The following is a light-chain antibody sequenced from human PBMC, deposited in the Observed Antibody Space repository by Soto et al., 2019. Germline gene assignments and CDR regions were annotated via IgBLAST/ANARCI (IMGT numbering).Light chain of an antibody. V-gene: IGKV1-5*03. CDR1: QSISSW. CDR2: KAS. J-gene: IGKJ4*01. CDR3: HQYNSYPLT. Sequence: DIQMTQSPSTLSASVGDRVTITCRASQSISSWLAWYQHKPGKAPKLLIYKASSLESGVPSKVRARGSGTEFTLTFLTLKPDDFGTYYSHQYNSYPLTFGGGTNVETK.